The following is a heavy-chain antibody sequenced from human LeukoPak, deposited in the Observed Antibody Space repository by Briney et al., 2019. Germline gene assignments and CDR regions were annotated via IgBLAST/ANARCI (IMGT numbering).Heavy chain of an antibody. CDR1: GFTFSIYS. CDR2: ISRSGSSI. D-gene: IGHD2-2*01. V-gene: IGHV3-21*01. J-gene: IGHJ4*02. Sequence: GGSLRLSCAASGFTFSIYSMNWVRQAPGKGLEWVSSISRSGSSIYYADSLRGRFTVSRDNAKNSLFLQMNSLRDEDTAVYFCARGPSCSSTSCYTTGLFDYWGQGTLVTVSS. CDR3: ARGPSCSSTSCYTTGLFDY.